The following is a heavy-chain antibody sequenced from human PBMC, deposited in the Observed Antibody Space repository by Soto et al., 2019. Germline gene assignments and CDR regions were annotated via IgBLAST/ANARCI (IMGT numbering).Heavy chain of an antibody. CDR3: ARDFDADSRTDFAY. CDR1: GFIFSDYY. J-gene: IGHJ4*02. CDR2: ISGNGRII. D-gene: IGHD4-17*01. V-gene: IGHV3-11*01. Sequence: QVQLVESGGGLVKPGGSLRLSCATSGFIFSDYYMHWIRQAPGKGLEWISYISGNGRIIQYADSAKGRLTISRDNAQNSQSLQTNSLRAEDTSPYFCARDFDADSRTDFAYWGQGTLVTVSS.